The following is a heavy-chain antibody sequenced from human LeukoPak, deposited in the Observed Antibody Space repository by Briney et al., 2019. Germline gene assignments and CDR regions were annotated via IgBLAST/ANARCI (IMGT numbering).Heavy chain of an antibody. CDR2: MKEDGGEI. CDR3: ARDRNNYYLDY. V-gene: IGHV3-7*01. CDR1: AFTFSSYW. J-gene: IGHJ4*02. Sequence: GGSLRLSCEASAFTFSSYWMSWVRQAPGKGLEWVANMKEDGGEINYVDSVKGRFTISRDNAKNSLFLQMNSLRVEDTAVYYCARDRNNYYLDYCGQGTQVTVSS. D-gene: IGHD1-20*01.